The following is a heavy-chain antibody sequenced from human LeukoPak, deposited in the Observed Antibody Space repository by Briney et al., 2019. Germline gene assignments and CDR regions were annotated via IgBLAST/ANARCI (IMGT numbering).Heavy chain of an antibody. CDR3: ARAGSCSGGSCSEWFDL. CDR1: GYTFTDYY. CDR2: INPDSGGT. J-gene: IGHJ5*02. V-gene: IGHV1-2*02. Sequence: ASVKDSCKACGYTFTDYYMYWVRQPPGQGGEWMGWINPDSGGTNYAQKFQDRVTMTRDTSISTASMELSRLISDDTTVYYCARAGSCSGGSCSEWFDLWGQGTLVTVSS. D-gene: IGHD2-15*01.